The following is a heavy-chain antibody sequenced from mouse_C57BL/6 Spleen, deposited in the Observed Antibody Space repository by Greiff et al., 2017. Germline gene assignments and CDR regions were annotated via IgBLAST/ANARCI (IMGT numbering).Heavy chain of an antibody. D-gene: IGHD5-1*01. J-gene: IGHJ4*01. CDR3: ARKEYGGYAMDY. Sequence: VQLQQPGAELVKPGASVKLSCKASGYTFTSYWMHWVKQRPGQGLEWIGMIHPNSGSTNYNEKFKSKATLTVDKSSSTAYMPLSSLTSEDSAVDYCARKEYGGYAMDYWGQGTSVTVSS. CDR2: IHPNSGST. V-gene: IGHV1-64*01. CDR1: GYTFTSYW.